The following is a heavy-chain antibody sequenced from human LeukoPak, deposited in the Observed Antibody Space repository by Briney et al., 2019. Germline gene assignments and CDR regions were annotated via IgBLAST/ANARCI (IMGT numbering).Heavy chain of an antibody. J-gene: IGHJ4*02. CDR2: ISYDGSNK. CDR1: GFTFNSYG. CDR3: ANFHVGWGYSGYVDFDY. D-gene: IGHD5-12*01. Sequence: GRSLRLSCAASGFTFNSYGMHWVRQAPGKGLEWVTVISYDGSNKYYADSVKGRFTISRDNSKNTLYLQMNSLRAEDTAVYYCANFHVGWGYSGYVDFDYWGQGTLVTVSS. V-gene: IGHV3-30*18.